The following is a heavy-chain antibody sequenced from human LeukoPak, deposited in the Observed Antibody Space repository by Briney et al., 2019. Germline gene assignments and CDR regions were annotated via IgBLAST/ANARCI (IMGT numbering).Heavy chain of an antibody. CDR2: IDPSDSYT. CDR3: ARNRYYYDFSGYYVDY. J-gene: IGHJ4*02. Sequence: GESLKISCKGSGYSFSSYWISWVRQMPGKGLEWMGSIDPSDSYTNCSPSFQGHVTIPTDKSISTAYPQWSSLRASDTAMYYCARNRYYYDFSGYYVDYWGQGTLVTVSS. D-gene: IGHD3-22*01. V-gene: IGHV5-10-1*01. CDR1: GYSFSSYW.